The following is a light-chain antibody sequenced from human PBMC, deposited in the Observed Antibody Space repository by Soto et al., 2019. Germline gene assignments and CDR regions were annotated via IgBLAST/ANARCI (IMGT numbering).Light chain of an antibody. CDR3: ATWDDSLKTDV. CDR1: RSKIGSTH. J-gene: IGLJ1*01. V-gene: IGLV1-47*01. CDR2: RNT. Sequence: QSVLTQPASVSRTPGQRVNISRPGSRSKIGSTHLCWFQQLSGTPRKLLIYRNTRRPSGVPDRLSGSKAGPSAALAISGLRSEDEADYSCATWDDSLKTDVFGNGTKVTVL.